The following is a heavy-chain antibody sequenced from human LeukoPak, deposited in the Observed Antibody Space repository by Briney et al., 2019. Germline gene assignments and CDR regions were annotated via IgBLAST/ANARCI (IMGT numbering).Heavy chain of an antibody. CDR1: GYTFTSYG. J-gene: IGHJ4*02. V-gene: IGHV1-18*01. D-gene: IGHD3-9*01. CDR3: ARGYYDILTGYFDY. CDR2: ISAYNGNT. Sequence: ASVKVSCKASGYTFTSYGISWVRQAPGQGLEWMGWISAYNGNTNYAQKLQGRVTMTTDTSTNTAYMELRSLRSDDTAVYYCARGYYDILTGYFDYWGQGTLVTVSS.